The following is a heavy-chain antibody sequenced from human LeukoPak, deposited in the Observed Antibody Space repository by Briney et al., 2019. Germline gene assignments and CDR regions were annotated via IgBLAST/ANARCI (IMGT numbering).Heavy chain of an antibody. V-gene: IGHV3-74*01. Sequence: QPGGSLRLSCAASGFTFSSYWMPWVRQAPGKGLVWVSRINSYGSSTNYADSVKGRFTISRDNAKNTLYLQMNSLRAEDTAVYYCAKFNRTFGVTPADYWGQGTLVTVSS. CDR3: AKFNRTFGVTPADY. CDR2: INSYGSST. J-gene: IGHJ4*02. CDR1: GFTFSSYW. D-gene: IGHD3-16*01.